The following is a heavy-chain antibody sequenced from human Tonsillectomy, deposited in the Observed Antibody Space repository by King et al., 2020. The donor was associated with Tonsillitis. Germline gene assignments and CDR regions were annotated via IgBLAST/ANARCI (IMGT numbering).Heavy chain of an antibody. D-gene: IGHD3-22*01. CDR2: IGELESDK. CDR3: ARDFSPQYNDLYYDALDF. V-gene: IGHV3-7*03. CDR1: GFSVYHFC. J-gene: IGHJ3*01. Sequence: EVQLVESGGGLVQPGGSLRLSCAASGFSVYHFCMTWFRQAPGKGLEWGANIGELESDKNYVDSVKGRFTISRDNAKNAVYLQMSSLRAEDTAVYYCARDFSPQYNDLYYDALDFWGQGTMVSVSS.